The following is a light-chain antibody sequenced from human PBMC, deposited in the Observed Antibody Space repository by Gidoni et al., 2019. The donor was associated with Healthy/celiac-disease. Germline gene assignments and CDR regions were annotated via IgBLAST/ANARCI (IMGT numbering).Light chain of an antibody. CDR3: QQYGSSPLT. CDR1: SSY. Sequence: SSYLAWYQQKPGQAPRLLIYGASSRATGIPDRFSGSGSGTDFTLTISRLEPEDFAVYYCQQYGSSPLTFGGGTKVEIK. V-gene: IGKV3-20*01. CDR2: GAS. J-gene: IGKJ4*01.